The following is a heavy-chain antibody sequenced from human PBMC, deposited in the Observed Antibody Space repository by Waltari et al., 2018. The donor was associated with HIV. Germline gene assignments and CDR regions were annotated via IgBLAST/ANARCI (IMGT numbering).Heavy chain of an antibody. CDR1: GYSFTSYW. Sequence: EVQLVQSGAEVKKPGESLKISCKGSGYSFTSYWNGWVRQMPGKGLEWMGIIYPGDSDTRYSPSFQGQVTSSADKSISTAYLQWSSLKASDTAMYYCARLGNYYDSSGYFYFDYWGQGTLVTVSS. CDR3: ARLGNYYDSSGYFYFDY. CDR2: IYPGDSDT. V-gene: IGHV5-51*01. J-gene: IGHJ4*02. D-gene: IGHD3-22*01.